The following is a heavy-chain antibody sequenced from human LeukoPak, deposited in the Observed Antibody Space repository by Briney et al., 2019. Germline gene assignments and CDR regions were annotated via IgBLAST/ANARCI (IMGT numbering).Heavy chain of an antibody. CDR3: ATWVLVVVPNWFDP. CDR1: GLTFSSYA. D-gene: IGHD2-2*01. V-gene: IGHV3-23*01. Sequence: QPGASLRLSCAPSGLTFSSYAMKWVRQAPGEGLEWVSAISGSGDSTYYADSVKGRFTISRDNSKNALYLQMNSLRAEDTAVYCCATWVLVVVPNWFDPWGQGTLVTVSS. J-gene: IGHJ5*02. CDR2: ISGSGDST.